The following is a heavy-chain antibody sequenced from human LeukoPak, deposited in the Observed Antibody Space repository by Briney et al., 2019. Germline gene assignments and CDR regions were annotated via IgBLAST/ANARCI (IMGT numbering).Heavy chain of an antibody. D-gene: IGHD3-3*01. J-gene: IGHJ4*02. V-gene: IGHV4-34*01. Sequence: PSETLSLTCAVSGGSFSGYYWSWIRQPPGKGLERSGEINHSGSTNYNPSLKSRVTISVDTSKNQFSLKLSSVTAADTAVYYCARGQAYYDFWSGHSSPDYWGQGTLVTVSS. CDR2: INHSGST. CDR1: GGSFSGYY. CDR3: ARGQAYYDFWSGHSSPDY.